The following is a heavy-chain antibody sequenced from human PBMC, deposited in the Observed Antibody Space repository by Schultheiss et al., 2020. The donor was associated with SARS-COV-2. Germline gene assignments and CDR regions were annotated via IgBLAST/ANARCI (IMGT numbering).Heavy chain of an antibody. CDR3: ARGRYSSSSAAFDI. D-gene: IGHD6-6*01. Sequence: SQTLSLTCAVYGGSFSGYYWSWIRQPPGKGLEWIGEINHSGSTNYNPSLKSRVTISVDRSKNQFSLKLSSVTAADTAVYYCARGRYSSSSAAFDIWGQGTMVTVSS. V-gene: IGHV4-34*01. CDR2: INHSGST. CDR1: GGSFSGYY. J-gene: IGHJ3*02.